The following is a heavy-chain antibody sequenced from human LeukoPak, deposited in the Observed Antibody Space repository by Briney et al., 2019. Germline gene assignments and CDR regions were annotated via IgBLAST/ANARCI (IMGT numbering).Heavy chain of an antibody. CDR2: IIPVLDIA. V-gene: IGHV1-69*04. Sequence: PVASGTVTCKASGGTFNNYAISWVRQAPGQGLEWMGRIIPVLDIANYAQKFQGRVTITADKSTSTAYMELSSLRSEDTAVYYCARNRGVTNGYFRFWGQGTLVTVSP. D-gene: IGHD2-8*02. CDR1: GGTFNNYA. J-gene: IGHJ4*02. CDR3: ARNRGVTNGYFRF.